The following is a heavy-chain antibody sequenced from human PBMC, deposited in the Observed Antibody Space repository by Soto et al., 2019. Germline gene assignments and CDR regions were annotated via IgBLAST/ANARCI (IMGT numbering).Heavy chain of an antibody. Sequence: ASVKVSCKASGYTFTGYFIHWVRQAPGQGLEWMGWINPKSGDTHYAQRFQGWVTMTRDTSISTAYMELGSLTSDDAAMYFCARNDDYSEVFDSWGQGTLVTVSS. CDR2: INPKSGDT. D-gene: IGHD4-4*01. J-gene: IGHJ4*02. CDR3: ARNDDYSEVFDS. V-gene: IGHV1-2*04. CDR1: GYTFTGYF.